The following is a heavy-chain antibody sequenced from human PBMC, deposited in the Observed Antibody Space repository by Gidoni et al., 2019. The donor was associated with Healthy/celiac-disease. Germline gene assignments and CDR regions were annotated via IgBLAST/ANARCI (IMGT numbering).Heavy chain of an antibody. J-gene: IGHJ4*02. D-gene: IGHD2-15*01. Sequence: EVQLVESGGGLVQPGGSLRLSCAASGFPFSSYAMSWVRQAPGKGLEWVSAISGSGGSTYYADSVKGRFTISRDNSKNTLYLQMNSLRAEDTAVYYCANLRGDCSGGSCYSPYFDYWGQGTLVTVSS. CDR2: ISGSGGST. V-gene: IGHV3-23*04. CDR3: ANLRGDCSGGSCYSPYFDY. CDR1: GFPFSSYA.